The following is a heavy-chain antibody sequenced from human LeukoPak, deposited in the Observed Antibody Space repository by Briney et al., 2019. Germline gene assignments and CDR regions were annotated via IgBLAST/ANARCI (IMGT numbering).Heavy chain of an antibody. J-gene: IGHJ4*02. CDR3: ARGSRNYYGSGSFIDY. Sequence: ASVKVSCKASGYIFTSYPIHWVRQAPGQRLEWMGWINTGNGNTKYSQRFEGRVTVTTDTSAAAAYMELSSLRSEDTAVYYCARGSRNYYGSGSFIDYWGQGTLVTVSS. CDR2: INTGNGNT. V-gene: IGHV1-3*04. CDR1: GYIFTSYP. D-gene: IGHD3-10*01.